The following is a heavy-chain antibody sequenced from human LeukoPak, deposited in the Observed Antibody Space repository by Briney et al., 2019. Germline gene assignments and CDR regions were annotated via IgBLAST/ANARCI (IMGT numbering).Heavy chain of an antibody. CDR2: INHSGST. CDR1: GGSFSGYY. D-gene: IGHD6-13*01. J-gene: IGHJ4*02. Sequence: SETLSLTCAVYGGSFSGYYWSWIRQPPGKGLDWIGEINHSGSTNYNPSLKSRVTISVDTSKNQFSLKLSSVTAADTAVYYCARGRRRFKTAAAYNDYWGQGTLVTVSS. V-gene: IGHV4-34*01. CDR3: ARGRRRFKTAAAYNDY.